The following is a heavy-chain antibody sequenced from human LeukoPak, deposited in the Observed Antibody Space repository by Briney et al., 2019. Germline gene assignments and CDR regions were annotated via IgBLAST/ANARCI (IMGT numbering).Heavy chain of an antibody. Sequence: ASVKVSCKASRYTPSRYGIRWVRQAPGQGLEWMGWLSAYNGNTNYAQKLQGSVTMTPDTTTSTAYMELRSLRTDDHTVYYCARDYGYYDFWSGYSSPCFDYWGQGTLVTVSS. CDR1: RYTPSRYG. CDR2: LSAYNGNT. D-gene: IGHD3-3*01. J-gene: IGHJ4*02. V-gene: IGHV1-18*01. CDR3: ARDYGYYDFWSGYSSPCFDY.